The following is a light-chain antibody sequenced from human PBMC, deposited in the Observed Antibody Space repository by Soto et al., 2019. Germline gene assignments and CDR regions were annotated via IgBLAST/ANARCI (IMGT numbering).Light chain of an antibody. Sequence: EIVMTQSPATLSVSPGSRATLSCKASQAVTSKVLAWYQRKPGQPPRLLILGASTRPTGTADRLRGRGCGVDXHLXXXRLENXXXEVXIXQXYGDSPIXLGGGTKVDIK. CDR1: QAVTSKV. CDR3: QXYGDSPIX. V-gene: IGKV3-20*01. J-gene: IGKJ4*01. CDR2: GAS.